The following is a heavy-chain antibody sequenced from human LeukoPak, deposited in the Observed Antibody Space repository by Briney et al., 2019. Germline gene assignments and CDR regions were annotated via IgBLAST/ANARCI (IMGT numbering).Heavy chain of an antibody. D-gene: IGHD2-21*02. CDR1: GFTFSSYA. CDR2: ISGSGGST. Sequence: SGGSLRLSCAASGFTFSSYAMSWVRQAPGKGLEWVSAISGSGGSTYYADSVKGRFTISRDNSKNTLYLQMNSLRAEDTAVYYCAKSKSRVVVTAIVDIWGQGTMVTVSS. J-gene: IGHJ3*02. V-gene: IGHV3-23*01. CDR3: AKSKSRVVVTAIVDI.